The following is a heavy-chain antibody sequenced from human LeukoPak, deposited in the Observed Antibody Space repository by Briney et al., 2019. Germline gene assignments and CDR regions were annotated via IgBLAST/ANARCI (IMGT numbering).Heavy chain of an antibody. CDR3: ARHYGSYCSGGSCRRGDRPEMDAFDI. Sequence: SETLSLACTVSGGSISSSSYYWGWIRQPPGKGLEWIGSIYYSGSTYYNPSLKSRVTISVDTSKNQFSLKLSSVTAADTAVYYCARHYGSYCSGGSCRRGDRPEMDAFDIWGQGTMVTVSS. V-gene: IGHV4-39*01. D-gene: IGHD2-15*01. CDR2: IYYSGST. J-gene: IGHJ3*02. CDR1: GGSISSSSYY.